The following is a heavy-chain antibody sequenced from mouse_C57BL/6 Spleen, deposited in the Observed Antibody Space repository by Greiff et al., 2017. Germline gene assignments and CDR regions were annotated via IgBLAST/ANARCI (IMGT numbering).Heavy chain of an antibody. V-gene: IGHV5-6*01. Sequence: EVKLVESGGDLVKPGGSLKLSCAASGFTFSSYGMSWVRQTPDKRLEWVATISSCGSYTYYPDSVKGRFTISRDNAKNTLYLQMSRLKYEDTAMYYCARHPSMDYWGQGTSVTVSS. CDR3: ARHPSMDY. CDR2: ISSCGSYT. CDR1: GFTFSSYG. J-gene: IGHJ4*01.